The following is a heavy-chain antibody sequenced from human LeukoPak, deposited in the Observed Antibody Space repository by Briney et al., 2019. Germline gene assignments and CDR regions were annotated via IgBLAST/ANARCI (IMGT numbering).Heavy chain of an antibody. CDR3: ARGRIVVVIGPQPFDY. CDR2: ISSSSSTI. CDR1: GFTFSSYS. V-gene: IGHV3-48*01. D-gene: IGHD3-22*01. J-gene: IGHJ4*02. Sequence: GGSVRLSCAASGFTFSSYSMNWVRQAPGKGLEWVSYISSSSSTIYYADSVKGRFTISRDNAKNSLYLQMNSLRAEDTAVYYCARGRIVVVIGPQPFDYWGQGTLVTVSS.